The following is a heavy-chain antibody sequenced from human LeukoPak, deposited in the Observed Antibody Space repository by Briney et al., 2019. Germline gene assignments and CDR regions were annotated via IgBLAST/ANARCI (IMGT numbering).Heavy chain of an antibody. D-gene: IGHD4-17*01. J-gene: IGHJ4*02. Sequence: GGSLRLSCAASGFTFSNYWMHWVRQAPGKGLVWVSRINSDGSSTTSADSVKGRFTISRNNAKNTLYLQMNSLRAEDTAVYYCAKGGATVIDYWGQGTLVTVSS. CDR3: AKGGATVIDY. CDR2: INSDGSST. CDR1: GFTFSNYW. V-gene: IGHV3-74*01.